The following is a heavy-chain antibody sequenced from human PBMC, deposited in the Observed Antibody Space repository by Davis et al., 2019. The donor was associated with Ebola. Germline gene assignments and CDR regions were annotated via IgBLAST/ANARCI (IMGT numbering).Heavy chain of an antibody. CDR1: GGSISSYY. Sequence: PSETLSLTCTVSGGSISSYYWSWIRQPPGKGLEWIGYIYYSGSTNYNPSLKSRVTISVDTSKNQFSLKLSSVTAADTAVYYCARDPSLYGAFDIWGQGTMVTVPS. CDR3: ARDPSLYGAFDI. CDR2: IYYSGST. V-gene: IGHV4-59*01. D-gene: IGHD2-8*01. J-gene: IGHJ3*02.